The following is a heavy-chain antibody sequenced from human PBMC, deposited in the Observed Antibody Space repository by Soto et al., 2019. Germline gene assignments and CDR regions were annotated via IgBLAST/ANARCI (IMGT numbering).Heavy chain of an antibody. J-gene: IGHJ6*02. V-gene: IGHV3-33*01. CDR2: IWYDGSND. CDR3: ARDRWEFQLFYYGLDV. D-gene: IGHD1-26*01. Sequence: QVQLVESGGGVVQPGRSLRLSCAASGFTFSNYGMHWVRQAPGKGLEWVAIIWYDGSNDYYVDSVKGRITISRDNSKNTLALQMNSLRAEDTAVYYCARDRWEFQLFYYGLDVWGQGTTVTVSS. CDR1: GFTFSNYG.